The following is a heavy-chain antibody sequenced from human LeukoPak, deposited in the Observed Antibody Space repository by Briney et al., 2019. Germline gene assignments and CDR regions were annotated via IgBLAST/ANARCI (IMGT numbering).Heavy chain of an antibody. V-gene: IGHV4-59*12. CDR3: ARDQGKGVPAANWFDP. CDR1: GDSINDYY. Sequence: SETLSLTCTVSGDSINDYYWSWIRQPPGERPEWIGYVYFSGSTNYNPSLKSRVTISVDTSKNQFSLKLSSVTAADTAVYYCARDQGKGVPAANWFDPWGQGTLVTASS. D-gene: IGHD2-2*01. J-gene: IGHJ5*02. CDR2: VYFSGST.